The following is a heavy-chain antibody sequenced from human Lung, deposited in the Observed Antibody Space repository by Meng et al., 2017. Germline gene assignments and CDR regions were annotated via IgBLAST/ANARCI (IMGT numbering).Heavy chain of an antibody. J-gene: IGHJ4*02. CDR2: IIDSGST. Sequence: VPLTKVGPGLLKPSATLSLTCAVYGGSFNGYYWGWIRQPPGKGLEWIGEIIDSGSTNYNPSLKSRVTISVDTSKNQFSLRVTSVTAADRAVYYCVRRTYSSGWYFDYWGQGTLVTVSS. V-gene: IGHV4-34*12. D-gene: IGHD6-19*01. CDR3: VRRTYSSGWYFDY. CDR1: GGSFNGYY.